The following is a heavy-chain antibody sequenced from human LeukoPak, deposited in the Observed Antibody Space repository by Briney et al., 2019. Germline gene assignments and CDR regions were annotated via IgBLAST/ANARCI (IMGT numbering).Heavy chain of an antibody. J-gene: IGHJ5*02. CDR2: ISGSGAST. D-gene: IGHD1-26*01. CDR1: GFTFSSYA. V-gene: IGHV3-23*01. CDR3: AKDPLSSSGSYSGWFDP. Sequence: GGSLRLSCAASGFTFSSYAMSWVRQAPGKGLEWVSAISGSGASTYYADSVKGRFTISRDNSKNTLYLQMNSLRAEDTAVYYCAKDPLSSSGSYSGWFDPWGQGTLVIVSS.